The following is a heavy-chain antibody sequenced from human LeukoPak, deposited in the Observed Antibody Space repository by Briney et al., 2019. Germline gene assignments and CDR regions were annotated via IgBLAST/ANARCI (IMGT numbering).Heavy chain of an antibody. J-gene: IGHJ5*02. CDR1: GFTFSSYW. CDR2: IKQDGSEK. D-gene: IGHD3-3*01. CDR3: ARDEGVTIFGVFNDWFDP. V-gene: IGHV3-7*01. Sequence: GGSLRLSCAASGFTFSSYWMSWVRQAPGKGLEWVANIKQDGSEKYYVDSVKGRFTISRDNAKNSLYLQMNGLRAEDTAIYYCARDEGVTIFGVFNDWFDPWGQGTLVTVSS.